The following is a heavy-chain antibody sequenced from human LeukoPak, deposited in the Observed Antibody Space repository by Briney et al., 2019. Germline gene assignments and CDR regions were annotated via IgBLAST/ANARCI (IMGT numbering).Heavy chain of an antibody. CDR3: ATGSYYYYYMDV. V-gene: IGHV1-69*05. J-gene: IGHJ6*03. CDR2: LIPIYRTV. CDR1: GGTFTTFT. Sequence: SVKVSCKASGGTFTTFTISWVRQAPGQGLEWMGGLIPIYRTVNYAQKFQGSVTITTDESTRTAYLELSSLRSEDTAVYYCATGSYYYYYMDVWGKGTTVTVSS.